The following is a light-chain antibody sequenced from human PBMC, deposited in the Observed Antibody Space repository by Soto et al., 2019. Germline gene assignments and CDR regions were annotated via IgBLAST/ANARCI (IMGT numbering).Light chain of an antibody. CDR2: WAS. CDR3: QQDYSTPPT. Sequence: DIVMTQSPDSLAVSLGERATINCKSSQSVLYSSNNKNYLAWYQQKPGQPPKLLIYWASTRESGVPDRFSGSGAGTYCTLTISSLQAENVAVYYCQQDYSTPPTFGQGTKLEIK. CDR1: QSVLYSSNNKNY. J-gene: IGKJ2*01. V-gene: IGKV4-1*01.